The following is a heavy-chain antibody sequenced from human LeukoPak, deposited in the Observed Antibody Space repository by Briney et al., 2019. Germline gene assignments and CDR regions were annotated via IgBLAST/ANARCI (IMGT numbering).Heavy chain of an antibody. CDR3: ASPHCSSTSCYVGPFDY. V-gene: IGHV7-4-1*02. D-gene: IGHD2-2*01. Sequence: ASAKVSCKASGYTFTSYAMNWVRQAPGQGLEWMGWINTNTGNPTYAQGFTGRFVFSLDTSVSTAYLQISSLKAEDTAVYYCASPHCSSTSCYVGPFDYWGQGTLVTVSS. CDR2: INTNTGNP. CDR1: GYTFTSYA. J-gene: IGHJ4*02.